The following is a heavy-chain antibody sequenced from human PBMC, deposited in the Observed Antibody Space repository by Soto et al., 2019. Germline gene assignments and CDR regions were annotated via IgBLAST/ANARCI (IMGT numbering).Heavy chain of an antibody. CDR3: AKGVEYCSSTSCLEPYYYYYYGMDV. Sequence: EVQLLESGGGLVQPGGSLRLSCAASGFTFSSYAMSWVRQAPGKGLEWVSAISGSGGSTYYADSVKGQFTISRDNSKNTLYLQMNSLRAEDTAVYYCAKGVEYCSSTSCLEPYYYYYYGMDVWGQGTTVTVSS. V-gene: IGHV3-23*01. CDR2: ISGSGGST. J-gene: IGHJ6*02. CDR1: GFTFSSYA. D-gene: IGHD2-2*01.